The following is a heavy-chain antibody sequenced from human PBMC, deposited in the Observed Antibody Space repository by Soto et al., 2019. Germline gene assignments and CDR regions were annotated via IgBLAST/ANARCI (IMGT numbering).Heavy chain of an antibody. J-gene: IGHJ4*02. V-gene: IGHV1-24*01. CDR1: GYTLTELS. Sequence: GASVKVSCKVSGYTLTELSMHWVRQAPGKGLEWMGGFDPEDGETIYAQKFQGRVTMTEDTSTDTAYMELSSLRSEDTAVYYCATFKESDILTGYYLAYFDYWGQGTLVTVSS. D-gene: IGHD3-9*01. CDR2: FDPEDGET. CDR3: ATFKESDILTGYYLAYFDY.